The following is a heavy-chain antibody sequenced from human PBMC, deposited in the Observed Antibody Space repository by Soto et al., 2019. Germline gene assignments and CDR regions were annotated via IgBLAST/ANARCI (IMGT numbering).Heavy chain of an antibody. V-gene: IGHV3-23*01. Sequence: EVQVLDSGGGLVQPGGSQRLSCAASGFTFSNYAMSWVRQAPGKGLEWVSTISATGSTLYADSVKGRFTISRDNSKNTVYLQMNFLIAEDTAVYYCAKVSNKWAVAQRGYFDYWGQGTLVTVSS. D-gene: IGHD6-19*01. CDR3: AKVSNKWAVAQRGYFDY. CDR1: GFTFSNYA. CDR2: ISATGST. J-gene: IGHJ4*02.